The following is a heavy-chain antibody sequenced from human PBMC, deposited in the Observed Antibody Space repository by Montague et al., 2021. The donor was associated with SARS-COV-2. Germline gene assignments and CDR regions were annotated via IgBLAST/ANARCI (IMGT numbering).Heavy chain of an antibody. Sequence: TLSLTCTVSGGSISSGSYYWSWIRQPAGKGLEWIGRIYTSGSTNYNPSLKSRVTISVDTSKNQFSLKLSSVTAADTAVYYCARGCSGGSGYPNPFSIWGQGTLVTVSS. CDR3: ARGCSGGSGYPNPFSI. J-gene: IGHJ4*02. D-gene: IGHD2-15*01. CDR1: GGSISSGSYY. CDR2: IYTSGST. V-gene: IGHV4-61*02.